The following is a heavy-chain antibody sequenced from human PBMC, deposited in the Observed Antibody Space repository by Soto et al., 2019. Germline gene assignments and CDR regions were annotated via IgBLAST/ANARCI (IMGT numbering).Heavy chain of an antibody. CDR2: IKSKTDGGTT. CDR1: GFTFSNAW. J-gene: IGHJ6*02. CDR3: TTDPAPESPYGMDV. V-gene: IGHV3-15*01. Sequence: GGSLRLSCAASGFTFSNAWMSWVRQAPGKGLEWVGRIKSKTDGGTTDYAAPVKGRFTISRDDSKNTLYLQMNSLKTEDTAVYYCTTDPAPESPYGMDVWGQGTTVTVSS.